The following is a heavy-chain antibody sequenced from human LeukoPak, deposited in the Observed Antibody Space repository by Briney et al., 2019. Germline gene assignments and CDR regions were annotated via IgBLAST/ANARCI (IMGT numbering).Heavy chain of an antibody. V-gene: IGHV3-23*01. D-gene: IGHD4-17*01. CDR1: GFAFSRYG. CDR3: ARGGRGYGDYGYFDL. J-gene: IGHJ2*01. Sequence: GGSLRLSCAASGFAFSRYGMSWVRQAPGKGLEWVSAISGGGGSTYYTDSVKGRFTISRDNSKNTLYLQMNSLRAEDAAVYYCARGGRGYGDYGYFDLWGRGTLVTVSS. CDR2: ISGGGGST.